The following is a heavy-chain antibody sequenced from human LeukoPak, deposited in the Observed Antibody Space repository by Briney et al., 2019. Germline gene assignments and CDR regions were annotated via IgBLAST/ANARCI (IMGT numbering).Heavy chain of an antibody. CDR3: ARDDGEWELLYY. D-gene: IGHD1-26*01. CDR1: GYTFTSYA. J-gene: IGHJ4*02. Sequence: ASVKVSCKASGYTFTSYAMHWVRQAPGQRLEWMGWINAGNGNTKYSQKFHGRVTITRDTSASTAYMELSSLRSEDTAVYYCARDDGEWELLYYWGQGTLVTVSS. V-gene: IGHV1-3*01. CDR2: INAGNGNT.